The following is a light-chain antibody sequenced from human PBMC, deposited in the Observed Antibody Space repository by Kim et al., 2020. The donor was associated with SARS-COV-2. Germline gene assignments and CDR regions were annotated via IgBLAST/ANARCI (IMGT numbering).Light chain of an antibody. CDR1: QSIGNF. Sequence: DIQVTQSPSSLSASVGDRVTITCRASQSIGNFLNWYQQRPGKAPKLLIYAASSLQSGVPFRFRGGGSGTDFTLTISSLQPEDFASYYCQQSHSPPRPFGRGTKVDIK. J-gene: IGKJ1*01. V-gene: IGKV1-39*01. CDR3: QQSHSPPRP. CDR2: AAS.